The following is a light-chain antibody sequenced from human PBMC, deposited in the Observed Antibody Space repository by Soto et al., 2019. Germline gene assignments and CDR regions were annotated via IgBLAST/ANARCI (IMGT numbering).Light chain of an antibody. CDR1: TGAVTNGHY. J-gene: IGLJ1*01. CDR2: DTT. CDR3: LLSYNGPYV. V-gene: IGLV7-46*01. Sequence: VVTQEPSLTVSPGGTATLTCGSSTGAVTNGHYPYWFQQKPGQAPRTLIYDTTNRHSWTPARFSGSLLGGKAALTLSGAQPEDEAEYYCLLSYNGPYVFGTGTKVTVL.